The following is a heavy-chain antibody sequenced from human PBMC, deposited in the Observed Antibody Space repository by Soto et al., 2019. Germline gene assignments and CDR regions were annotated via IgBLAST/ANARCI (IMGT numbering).Heavy chain of an antibody. J-gene: IGHJ6*02. Sequence: QVQLQESGPGLVKPSETLSLTCTVSGGSVSSGSYYWSWIRQPPGKGLEWIGYIYYSGSTNYNPSLKRRVTISVDTSKYQFSLKLSSVTAADTAVYYCARDYGGNSRYYYYYGMDVWGQGTTVTVSS. CDR2: IYYSGST. D-gene: IGHD4-17*01. CDR1: GGSVSSGSYY. CDR3: ARDYGGNSRYYYYYGMDV. V-gene: IGHV4-61*01.